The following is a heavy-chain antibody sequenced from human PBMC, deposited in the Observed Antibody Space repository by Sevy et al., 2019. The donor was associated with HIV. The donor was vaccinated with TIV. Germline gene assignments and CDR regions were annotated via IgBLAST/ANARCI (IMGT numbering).Heavy chain of an antibody. CDR3: ARDSSRNDAHY. D-gene: IGHD1-1*01. Sequence: GGSLRLSCTASGFTFSTYWMNWLRQAPGKGLEWVANMNQDGSTKVYVDSVRGRFTISSDNAKNSLYLQMDGLRAEDTAVYYCARDSSRNDAHYWGQGTVVTVSS. CDR2: MNQDGSTK. J-gene: IGHJ4*02. V-gene: IGHV3-7*01. CDR1: GFTFSTYW.